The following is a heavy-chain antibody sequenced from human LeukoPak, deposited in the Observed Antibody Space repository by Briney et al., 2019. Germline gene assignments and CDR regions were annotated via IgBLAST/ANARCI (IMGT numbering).Heavy chain of an antibody. V-gene: IGHV3-30*02. D-gene: IGHD3-3*01. J-gene: IGHJ4*02. Sequence: PGGSLRLSCAASGFTFSSYGMHWVRQAPGKGLEWVAFIRYDGSNKYYADSVKGRFTISRDNSKNTLYLQMNSLRAEDTAVYYRAEDQHDFWSGYNDYWGQGTLVTVSS. CDR2: IRYDGSNK. CDR3: AEDQHDFWSGYNDY. CDR1: GFTFSSYG.